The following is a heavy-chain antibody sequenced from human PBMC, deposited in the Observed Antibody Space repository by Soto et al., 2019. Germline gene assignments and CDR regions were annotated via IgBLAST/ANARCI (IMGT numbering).Heavy chain of an antibody. CDR1: GGTFSIYA. D-gene: IGHD5-18*01. V-gene: IGHV1-69*13. J-gene: IGHJ6*02. Sequence: SVKVSCKASGGTFSIYAISWVRQAPGQGLEWMGGIIPIFGTANYAQKFQGRVTITADESTSTAYMELSSLRSEDTAVYYCARDRGGYSYGAETFYYYYGMDVWGQGTTVTVSS. CDR3: ARDRGGYSYGAETFYYYYGMDV. CDR2: IIPIFGTA.